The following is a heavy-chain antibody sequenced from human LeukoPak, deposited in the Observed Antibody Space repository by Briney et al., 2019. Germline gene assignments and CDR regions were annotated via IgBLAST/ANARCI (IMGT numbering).Heavy chain of an antibody. V-gene: IGHV1-2*02. D-gene: IGHD3-9*01. J-gene: IGHJ5*02. CDR2: INPNSGGT. CDR1: GYTFTGYY. Sequence: ASVKVSCKASGYTFTGYYMHWVRQAPGQGLAWMGWINPNSGGTNYAQKFQGRVTMTRDTSISTAYMELSRLRSDDTAVYYCAREASILTGYVFDPWGQGTLVTVSS. CDR3: AREASILTGYVFDP.